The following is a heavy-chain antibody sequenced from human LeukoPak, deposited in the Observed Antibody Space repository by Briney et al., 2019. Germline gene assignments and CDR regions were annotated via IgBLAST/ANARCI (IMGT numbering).Heavy chain of an antibody. D-gene: IGHD3-10*01. Sequence: WSLRLSCAASGFTFSSYWMSWVRQAPGKGLEWVSYISSSGSTIYYADSVKGRFTISRDNAKNSLYLQMNSLRAEDTAVYYCARERHYYGSGSYGYWGQGTLVTVSS. CDR2: ISSSGSTI. CDR1: GFTFSSYW. CDR3: ARERHYYGSGSYGY. V-gene: IGHV3-48*04. J-gene: IGHJ4*02.